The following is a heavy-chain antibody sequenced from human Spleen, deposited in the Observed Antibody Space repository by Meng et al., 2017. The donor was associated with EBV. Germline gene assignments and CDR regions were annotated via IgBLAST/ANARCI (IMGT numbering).Heavy chain of an antibody. V-gene: IGHV1-69*06. CDR1: GGTFSSYA. Sequence: QVQWVRSGAEGKKPGSSVKVSCKASGGTFSSYAISWVRQAPGQGLEWMGGIIPIFGTANYAQKFQGRVTITADKSTSTAYMELSSLRSEDTAVYYCARGEQTEVWFDPWGQGTLVTVSS. CDR2: IIPIFGTA. J-gene: IGHJ5*02. D-gene: IGHD1/OR15-1a*01. CDR3: ARGEQTEVWFDP.